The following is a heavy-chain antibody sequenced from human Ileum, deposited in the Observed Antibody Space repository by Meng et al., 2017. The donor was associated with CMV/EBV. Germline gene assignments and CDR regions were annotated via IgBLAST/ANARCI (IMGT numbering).Heavy chain of an antibody. CDR2: SSDSGSAT. CDR1: GFTFNNFA. J-gene: IGHJ4*02. CDR3: TKSDCGGAGCKLLDH. Sequence: GESLKISCAMSGFTFNNFAMSWVRQAPGKRLEWVSASSDSGSATSYADSVKGRFTTSRDSSKNTLYLQMNSLTAEDTAIYYCTKSDCGGAGCKLLDHWGQGTLVTVSS. D-gene: IGHD2-21*01. V-gene: IGHV3-23*01.